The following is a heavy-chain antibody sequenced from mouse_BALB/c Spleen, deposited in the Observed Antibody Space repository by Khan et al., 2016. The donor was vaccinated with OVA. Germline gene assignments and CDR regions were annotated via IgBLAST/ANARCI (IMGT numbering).Heavy chain of an antibody. J-gene: IGHJ4*01. CDR2: INPRSGYT. CDR1: GYTFTSNT. D-gene: IGHD2-14*01. V-gene: IGHV1-4*01. CDR3: ARRTTGYTMDY. Sequence: QVRLQQSGAELARPGASVRMSCKASGYTFTSNTMHWVKQRPGQGPEWIGYINPRSGYTNYNQNFKDKATLTADKSSSTAYMQLSSLTSEDSAVYYCARRTTGYTMDYWGQGTSVTVSS.